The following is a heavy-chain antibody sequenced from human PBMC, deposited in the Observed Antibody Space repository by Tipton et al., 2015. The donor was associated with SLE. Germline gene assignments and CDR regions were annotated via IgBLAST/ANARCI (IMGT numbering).Heavy chain of an antibody. J-gene: IGHJ2*01. CDR2: IYQSGST. Sequence: TLSLTCAVSGGSISSGGYSLSWIRQPPGKGLEWIGYIYQSGSTYYNPSLKSRVTISVDRSKNQFSLKLSPVTAADTAVYYCARGGSSSWSHWYFDLWGRGTLVTVS. CDR3: ARGGSSSWSHWYFDL. V-gene: IGHV4-30-2*01. D-gene: IGHD6-13*01. CDR1: GGSISSGGYS.